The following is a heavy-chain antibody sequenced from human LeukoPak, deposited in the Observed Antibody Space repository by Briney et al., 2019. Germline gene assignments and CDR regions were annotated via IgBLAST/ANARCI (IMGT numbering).Heavy chain of an antibody. V-gene: IGHV4-61*02. J-gene: IGHJ4*02. D-gene: IGHD3-16*02. Sequence: PSDTLSLTCSVSGGSITFGSYYWTWIRQPGGEGLGWIGRFYTRGSTFHNPLLKSRVTIAMDTSMNQFSLRLNSVTAADTAVYCCARARVIPSSFDDWGQGALVTVSS. CDR1: GGSITFGSYY. CDR2: FYTRGST. CDR3: ARARVIPSSFDD.